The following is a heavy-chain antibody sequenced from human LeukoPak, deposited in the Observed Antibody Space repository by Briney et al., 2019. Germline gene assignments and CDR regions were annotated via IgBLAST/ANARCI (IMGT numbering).Heavy chain of an antibody. D-gene: IGHD3-10*01. CDR1: GGSFSGYY. J-gene: IGHJ5*02. Sequence: SETLSLTCAVYGGSFSGYYWSWIRQPPGKGLEWIGEINHSGSTNYNPSLKSRVTISVDTSKNQFSLKLSSVTAADTAVYYCARGKLYYGSGLLNWFDPWGQGTLVTVSS. CDR3: ARGKLYYGSGLLNWFDP. V-gene: IGHV4-34*01. CDR2: INHSGST.